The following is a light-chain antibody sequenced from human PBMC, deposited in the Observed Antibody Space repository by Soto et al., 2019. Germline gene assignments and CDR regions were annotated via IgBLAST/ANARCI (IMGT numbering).Light chain of an antibody. CDR1: QSVSNN. V-gene: IGKV3D-15*01. Sequence: EIVMTQSPVTLSVSPGERATLSCRASQSVSNNLAWYQQKPGQAPRLLIFSASSRATGSPARFSGSGSGTDFTLTISSLQSEDFAIYFCQQYNNGTRTFGQGTKVDIK. CDR2: SAS. J-gene: IGKJ1*01. CDR3: QQYNNGTRT.